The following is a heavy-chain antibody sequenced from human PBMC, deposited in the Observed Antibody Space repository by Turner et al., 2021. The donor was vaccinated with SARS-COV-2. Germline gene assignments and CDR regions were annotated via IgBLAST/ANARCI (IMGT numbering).Heavy chain of an antibody. V-gene: IGHV3-66*01. CDR1: GFTFSSYS. Sequence: EVQLVESGGGLVKPGGSLRLSCAASGFTFSSYSMNWVRQAPGKGLEWVSVIYSGCSTYYADSVKGRFTISRDNSKNTLYLQMNSLRAEDTAVYYCARGPHPRGFDYWGQGTLVTVSS. CDR2: IYSGCST. CDR3: ARGPHPRGFDY. J-gene: IGHJ4*02. D-gene: IGHD3-10*01.